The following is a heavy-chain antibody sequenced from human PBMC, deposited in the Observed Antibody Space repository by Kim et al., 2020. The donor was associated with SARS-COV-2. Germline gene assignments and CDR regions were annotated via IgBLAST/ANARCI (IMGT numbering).Heavy chain of an antibody. CDR1: GYTFTSYY. V-gene: IGHV1-46*01. CDR2: INPSGGST. Sequence: ASVKVSCKASGYTFTSYYMHWVRQAPGQGLEWMGIINPSGGSTSYAQKFQGRVTMTRDTSTSTVYMELSSLRSEDTAVYYCARDEGSSWPLDYYGMDVWGQGTTVTVSS. CDR3: ARDEGSSWPLDYYGMDV. D-gene: IGHD6-13*01. J-gene: IGHJ6*02.